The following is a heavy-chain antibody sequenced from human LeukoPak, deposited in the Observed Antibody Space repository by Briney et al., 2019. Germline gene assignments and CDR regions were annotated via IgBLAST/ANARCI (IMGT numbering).Heavy chain of an antibody. D-gene: IGHD2-2*01. V-gene: IGHV3-23*01. Sequence: GGSLRLSCAASEFTFSSYAMSWVRQAPGKGPELVSAISDSGGSTYYADYMKGRFTVSRDNSKNTMYLQMNSLRAEDTAVYYCAKDRRACSSSSCYYRFDYWGQGTLVTVSS. CDR2: ISDSGGST. CDR1: EFTFSSYA. CDR3: AKDRRACSSSSCYYRFDY. J-gene: IGHJ4*02.